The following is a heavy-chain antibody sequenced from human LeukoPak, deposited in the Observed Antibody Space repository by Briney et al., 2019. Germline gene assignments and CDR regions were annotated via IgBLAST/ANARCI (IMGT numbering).Heavy chain of an antibody. CDR1: GFTIRSYT. V-gene: IGHV3-30*04. CDR2: ISYDGSNQ. Sequence: GGSLRLSCAASGFTIRSYTMHWVRQPRGKGLEWVALISYDGSNQYYADSVKGRFTVSRDNSKNTLYLQMNSLRAEDTAVYYCARALPGRISDLGYWGQGTLVTVSS. J-gene: IGHJ4*02. D-gene: IGHD2-15*01. CDR3: ARALPGRISDLGY.